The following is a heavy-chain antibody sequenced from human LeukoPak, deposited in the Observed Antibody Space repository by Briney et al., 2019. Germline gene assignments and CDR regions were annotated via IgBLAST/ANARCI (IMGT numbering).Heavy chain of an antibody. CDR3: ARHEGGYAASDY. CDR1: GYRFTRYW. V-gene: IGHV5-10-1*01. CDR2: IDPSDSYT. J-gene: IGHJ4*02. D-gene: IGHD5-12*01. Sequence: GESQRISCNGSGYRFTRYWISWVRQMPGKGLEWMGKIDPSDSYTNYSPSFQGHVTISADKYINTAYLQWSSLKASDTAMYYCARHEGGYAASDYWGQGTLVTVSS.